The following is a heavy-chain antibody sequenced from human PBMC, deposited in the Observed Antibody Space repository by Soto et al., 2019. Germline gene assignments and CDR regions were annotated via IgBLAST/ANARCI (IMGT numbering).Heavy chain of an antibody. CDR1: GGSISSSSYY. D-gene: IGHD3-10*01. CDR2: IYYSGST. V-gene: IGHV4-39*01. Sequence: SETLSLTCTVSGGSISSSSYYWGWIRQPPGKGLEWIGSIYYSGSTYYNPSLKSRVTISVDTSKNQFSLKLSSVTAADTAVYYCASGSGSDYYYYYMDVWGKGTTVTVSS. J-gene: IGHJ6*03. CDR3: ASGSGSDYYYYYMDV.